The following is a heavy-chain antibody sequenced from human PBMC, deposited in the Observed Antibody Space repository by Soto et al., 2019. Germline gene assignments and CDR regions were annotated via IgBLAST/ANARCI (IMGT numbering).Heavy chain of an antibody. D-gene: IGHD2-2*01. CDR1: GYTFTSYG. Sequence: ASVKVSCKASGYTFTSYGISWVRQAPGQGLEWMGWISAYNGNTNYAQKLQGRVTMTTDTSTSTAYMELRSLGSDDTAVYYCARLGYCSSTSCYLGSGGFDYWGQGTLVTVSS. CDR2: ISAYNGNT. V-gene: IGHV1-18*01. J-gene: IGHJ4*02. CDR3: ARLGYCSSTSCYLGSGGFDY.